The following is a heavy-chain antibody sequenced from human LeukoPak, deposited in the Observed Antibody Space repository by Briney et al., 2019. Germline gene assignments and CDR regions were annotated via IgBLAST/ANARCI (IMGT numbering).Heavy chain of an antibody. V-gene: IGHV4-4*07. CDR1: GGSISSYY. D-gene: IGHD5-18*01. Sequence: SETLSLTCTVSGGSISSYYWSWIRQPAGKGLEWIGRIYTSGSTNYNPSLKSRVTTSVDTSKNQFSLKLSSVTAADTAVYYCLGYSYGSAYFDYWGQGTLVTVSS. CDR2: IYTSGST. CDR3: LGYSYGSAYFDY. J-gene: IGHJ4*02.